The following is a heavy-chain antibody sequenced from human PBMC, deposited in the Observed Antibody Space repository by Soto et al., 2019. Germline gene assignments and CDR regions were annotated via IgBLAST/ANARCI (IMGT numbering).Heavy chain of an antibody. J-gene: IGHJ4*02. CDR1: GFTFSSYA. V-gene: IGHV3-30-3*01. D-gene: IGHD6-13*01. CDR3: RRDMARGNSWYRY. Sequence: QVQLVESGGGVVQPGRSLRLSCAASGFTFSSYAMHWVRQAPGKGLEWMAVISYDGGNKYYADSVKGRFTISRDNSKNTLYLQMSSLRAEDTALYYCRRDMARGNSWYRYWGQGTLVTVSS. CDR2: ISYDGGNK.